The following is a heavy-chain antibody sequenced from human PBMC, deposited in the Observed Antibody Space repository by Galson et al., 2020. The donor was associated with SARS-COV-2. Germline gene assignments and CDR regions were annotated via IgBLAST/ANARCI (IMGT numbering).Heavy chain of an antibody. CDR2: IYYSVKT. Sequence: ASETLSLTCTVSGASIRSGNYYWSWIRQHPGKGLEWIGYIYYSVKTSYNPSLKSRVTISVDTSKNQFSLNLSSVTVADTAVYYCAGGVTTPWNKWFDPWGQGTLVTVSS. D-gene: IGHD4-4*01. CDR3: AGGVTTPWNKWFDP. CDR1: GASIRSGNYY. V-gene: IGHV4-31*03. J-gene: IGHJ5*02.